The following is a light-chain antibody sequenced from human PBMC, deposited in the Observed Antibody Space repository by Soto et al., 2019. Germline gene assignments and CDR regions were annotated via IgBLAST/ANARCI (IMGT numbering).Light chain of an antibody. J-gene: IGKJ1*01. CDR2: AAS. Sequence: RVTITCRASQTISAWMAWYQQKPGKAPKSLIYAASSLQSGVPSRFSGSGSGTEFTLTISSLQPEDFATYYCLQHNTFPWTFGQGTKVDIK. V-gene: IGKV1-17*03. CDR1: QTISAW. CDR3: LQHNTFPWT.